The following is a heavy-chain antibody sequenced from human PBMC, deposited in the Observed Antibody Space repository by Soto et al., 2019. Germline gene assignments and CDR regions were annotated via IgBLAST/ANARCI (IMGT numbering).Heavy chain of an antibody. CDR1: GYTFTSYG. D-gene: IGHD3-22*01. J-gene: IGHJ1*01. Sequence: QVQLVQSGAEVKKPGASVKVSCKASGYTFTSYGISWVRQAPGQGLEWMGWISAYNGNTNYAQKLQGRVTMTTDTSTSIAYMELRSLRSDDTAVYYCARSGEAYYYDSSGYFPAEYFQHWGQGTLVTVSS. CDR2: ISAYNGNT. V-gene: IGHV1-18*04. CDR3: ARSGEAYYYDSSGYFPAEYFQH.